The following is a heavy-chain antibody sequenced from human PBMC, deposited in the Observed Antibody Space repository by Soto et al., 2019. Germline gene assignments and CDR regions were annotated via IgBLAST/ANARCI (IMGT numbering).Heavy chain of an antibody. CDR3: ARRGHCSGGTCYSPWGAFDI. CDR2: IYYSGNT. D-gene: IGHD2-15*01. J-gene: IGHJ3*02. V-gene: IGHV4-39*01. CDR1: GGSISSSGYY. Sequence: ASETLSLTCTVSGGSISSSGYYWAWIRQPPGKGLEWIGSIYYSGNTYYNPSLKSRVTISVDASKDQFSLKLRSVTAADTAVYYCARRGHCSGGTCYSPWGAFDIWGQGTMVTVSS.